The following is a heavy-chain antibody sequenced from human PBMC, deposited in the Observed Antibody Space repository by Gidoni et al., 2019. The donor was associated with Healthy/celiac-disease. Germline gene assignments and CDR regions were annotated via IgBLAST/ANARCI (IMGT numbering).Heavy chain of an antibody. CDR1: GFTFSSYG. CDR3: ARGSEYQLLKDYYYYYGMDV. V-gene: IGHV3-33*01. CDR2: IWYDGSNK. D-gene: IGHD2-2*01. J-gene: IGHJ6*02. Sequence: QVQLVESGGGVVQPGRSLRLSCAASGFTFSSYGMHWVRQAPGKGLEWVAVIWYDGSNKYYADSVKGRFTISRDNSKNTLYLQMNSLRAEDTAVYYCARGSEYQLLKDYYYYYGMDVWGQGTTVTVSS.